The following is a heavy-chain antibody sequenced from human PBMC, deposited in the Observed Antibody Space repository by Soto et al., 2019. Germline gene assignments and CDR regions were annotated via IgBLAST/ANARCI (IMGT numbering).Heavy chain of an antibody. D-gene: IGHD6-13*01. V-gene: IGHV1-18*04. CDR1: GYTFTSYG. CDR2: ISAYNGNT. J-gene: IGHJ4*02. Sequence: ASVKVSCKASGYTFTSYGISWVRQAPGQGLEWMGWISAYNGNTNYAQKLQGRVTMTTDTSTSTAYMELRSLRSDDTAVYYCARDGIAAADTGYFDYWGQGTLVTVSS. CDR3: ARDGIAAADTGYFDY.